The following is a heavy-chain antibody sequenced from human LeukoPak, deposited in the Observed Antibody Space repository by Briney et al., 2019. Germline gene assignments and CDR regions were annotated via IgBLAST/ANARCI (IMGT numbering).Heavy chain of an antibody. CDR2: IYYSGST. Sequence: SETLSLTCTVSGGSISSYYWSWIRQPPGKGLEWIGYIYYSGSTNYNPSLKRRVTISVDTYKNQFSLKLSSVTAADTAVYYCARNGIWFGELYYDYWGQGTLVNVSS. V-gene: IGHV4-59*01. D-gene: IGHD3-10*01. CDR3: ARNGIWFGELYYDY. J-gene: IGHJ4*02. CDR1: GGSISSYY.